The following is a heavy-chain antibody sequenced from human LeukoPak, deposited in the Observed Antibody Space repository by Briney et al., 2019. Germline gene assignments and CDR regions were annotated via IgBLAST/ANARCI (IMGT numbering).Heavy chain of an antibody. J-gene: IGHJ4*02. CDR3: ARDGYSYGINFDY. CDR2: IYYSGST. CDR1: GGSISSYY. V-gene: IGHV4-59*01. Sequence: PSETLSLTCTVSGGSISSYYWSWIRQPPGKGLEWIGYIYYSGSTNYNPSLKSRVTISVDTSKNQFSLELSSVTAADTAVYYCARDGYSYGINFDYWGQGTLVTVSS. D-gene: IGHD5-18*01.